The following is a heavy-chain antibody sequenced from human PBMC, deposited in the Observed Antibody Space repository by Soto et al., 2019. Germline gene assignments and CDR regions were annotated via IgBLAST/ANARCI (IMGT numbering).Heavy chain of an antibody. Sequence: SETLSLTCAVYGGSFSGYYWSWIRQHPGKGLERIGEINHSGSTNYNPSLKSRVTISVDTSKNQFSLKLSSVTAADTAVYYCARVRYYGSGSPKGYYDMDIWGKGTTVTVSS. CDR3: ARVRYYGSGSPKGYYDMDI. J-gene: IGHJ6*03. CDR1: GGSFSGYY. CDR2: INHSGST. D-gene: IGHD3-10*01. V-gene: IGHV4-34*01.